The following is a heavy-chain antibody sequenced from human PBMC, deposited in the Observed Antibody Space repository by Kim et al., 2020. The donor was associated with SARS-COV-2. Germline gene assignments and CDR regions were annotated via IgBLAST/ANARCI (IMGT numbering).Heavy chain of an antibody. D-gene: IGHD3-10*01. CDR3: ARDRQGVRGVIPYYYGMDV. Sequence: GGSLRLSCAASGFTFSSYAMHWVRQAPGKGLEWVAVISYDGSNKYYADSVKGRFTISRDNSKNTLYLQMNSLRAEDTAVYYCARDRQGVRGVIPYYYGMDVWGQGTTVTVSS. V-gene: IGHV3-30-3*01. CDR1: GFTFSSYA. CDR2: ISYDGSNK. J-gene: IGHJ6*02.